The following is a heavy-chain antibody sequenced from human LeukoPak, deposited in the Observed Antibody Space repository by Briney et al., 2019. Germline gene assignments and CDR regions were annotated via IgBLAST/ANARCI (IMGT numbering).Heavy chain of an antibody. Sequence: PGGSLRLSCAASGFTFSSYGMDWVRQAPGKGLEWVAVISYDGSNKYYADSVKGRFTISRDSSKNTLYLQMNSLRAEDTAVYYCAKDLSVWFGELDPWGQGTLVTVSS. CDR3: AKDLSVWFGELDP. D-gene: IGHD3-10*01. V-gene: IGHV3-30*18. CDR2: ISYDGSNK. J-gene: IGHJ5*02. CDR1: GFTFSSYG.